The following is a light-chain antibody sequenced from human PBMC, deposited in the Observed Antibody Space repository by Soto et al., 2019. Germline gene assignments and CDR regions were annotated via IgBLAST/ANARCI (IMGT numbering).Light chain of an antibody. J-gene: IGLJ2*01. CDR2: DNN. V-gene: IGLV1-51*01. Sequence: QSVLTQPPSVSAVPGQTVTISCSGSRSNIGNNYVSWYQHVPGTAPKLLIFDNNQRPSGIPDRFSGSKSGTSATLGIAGLQTGDEAHYSCGTWDSSLSVVFGGGTKLTVL. CDR3: GTWDSSLSVV. CDR1: RSNIGNNY.